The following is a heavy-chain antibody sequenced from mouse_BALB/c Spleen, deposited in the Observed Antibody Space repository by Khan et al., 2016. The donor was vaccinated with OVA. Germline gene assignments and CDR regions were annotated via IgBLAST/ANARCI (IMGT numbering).Heavy chain of an antibody. CDR1: GYTFTIYW. CDR3: TRDRIDY. V-gene: IGHV1-7*01. CDR2: INPTSGYT. J-gene: IGHJ2*01. Sequence: VQLQQSGAELAKPGASVKMSCKASGYTFTIYWMHWVKQRPGQGLEWIGYINPTSGYTDYNEKFKDRATLSADRSSSTAYMQLSSLTSEDSVVYYCTRDRIDYWGQGTTLTVSS.